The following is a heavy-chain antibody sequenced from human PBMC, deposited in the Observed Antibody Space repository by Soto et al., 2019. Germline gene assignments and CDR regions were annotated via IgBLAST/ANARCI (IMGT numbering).Heavy chain of an antibody. CDR3: ARHLAARGPYYFDY. J-gene: IGHJ4*02. V-gene: IGHV4-39*01. CDR1: GGSISSSSYY. Sequence: QLQLQESGPGLVKPSETLSLTCTVSGGSISSSSYYWGWIRQPPGKGLEWIGSIYYSGSTYYNPSLKSRVTISVDTSKNQFSLKLSSVTAADTAVYHCARHLAARGPYYFDYWGQGTLVTVSS. CDR2: IYYSGST. D-gene: IGHD6-6*01.